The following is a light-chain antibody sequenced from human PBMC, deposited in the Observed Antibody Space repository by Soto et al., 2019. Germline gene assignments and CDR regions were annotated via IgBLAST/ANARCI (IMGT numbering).Light chain of an antibody. V-gene: IGKV3-20*01. CDR3: QQYSSSPYT. CDR2: GAS. J-gene: IGKJ2*01. Sequence: EIVLTQSPGTLSLSPGERATLSCRASQSVSSSCLAWYQQKPGQAPRLLIYGASSRATGIPDRFSGSGSGTDLTLTISRLEPEDFAVYYCQQYSSSPYTFGQGTKLEIK. CDR1: QSVSSSC.